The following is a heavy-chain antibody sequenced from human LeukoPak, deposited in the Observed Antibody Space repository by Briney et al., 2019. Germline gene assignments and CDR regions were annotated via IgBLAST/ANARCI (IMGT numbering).Heavy chain of an antibody. CDR2: IYYSGST. V-gene: IGHV4-31*03. D-gene: IGHD4-17*01. CDR3: ARDYGDYDTGNGYFDY. CDR1: GGSISSGGYY. J-gene: IGHJ4*02. Sequence: KSSETLSLTCTVSGGSISSGGYYWSWIRQHPGKGLEWIGYIYYSGSTYYNPSLKSRVTISVDTSKNQFSLELSSVTAADTAVYYCARDYGDYDTGNGYFDYWGQGTLVTGSS.